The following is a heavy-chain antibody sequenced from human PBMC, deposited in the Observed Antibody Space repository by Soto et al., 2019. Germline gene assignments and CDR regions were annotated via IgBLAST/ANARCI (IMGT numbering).Heavy chain of an antibody. CDR1: GGTFSSYA. J-gene: IGHJ6*02. CDR2: IIPISGTA. V-gene: IGHV1-69*13. CDR3: ARDGYGDFYYYYYAMDV. D-gene: IGHD4-17*01. Sequence: ASVKVSCKASGGTFSSYAITGVRQAPGQGLEWLGGIIPISGTANYAHKFQGRVTITADESTSTAYMELTSLTSEDTAVYYCARDGYGDFYYYYYAMDVWGQGTTVTVSS.